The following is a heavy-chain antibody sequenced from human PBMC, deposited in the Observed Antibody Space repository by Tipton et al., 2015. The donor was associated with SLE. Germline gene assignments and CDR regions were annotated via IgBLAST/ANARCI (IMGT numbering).Heavy chain of an antibody. CDR3: AKANLGFCSGRRCYPFDY. CDR2: TTGSTSDT. V-gene: IGHV3-23*01. D-gene: IGHD2-15*01. Sequence: SLRLSCVASGFTFTNYAMSWVRQAPGKGLEWVSTTTGSTSDTFHIDSVKGRFTISRDNSKNTLYLQMNNLRVEDTAIYYCAKANLGFCSGRRCYPFDYWGQGTLVTVSS. CDR1: GFTFTNYA. J-gene: IGHJ4*02.